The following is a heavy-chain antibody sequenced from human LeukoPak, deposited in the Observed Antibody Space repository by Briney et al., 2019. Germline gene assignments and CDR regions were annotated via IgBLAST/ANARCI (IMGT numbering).Heavy chain of an antibody. CDR2: MDPSGSQK. Sequence: PGGSLRLSCTASGFIFHRSWLNWVRQAPGKGLEWVANMDPSGSQKRYVDSVKGRFTISKDNPGTSLYLDMNSLRAEDTVIYYCAIWSSGNSWGQGTIVTVSS. J-gene: IGHJ4*02. CDR1: GFIFHRSW. V-gene: IGHV3-7*01. CDR3: AIWSSGNS. D-gene: IGHD2-8*02.